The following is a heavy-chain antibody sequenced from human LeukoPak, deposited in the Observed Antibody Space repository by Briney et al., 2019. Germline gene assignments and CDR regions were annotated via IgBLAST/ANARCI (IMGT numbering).Heavy chain of an antibody. J-gene: IGHJ4*02. Sequence: PGGSLRLSCAASGFTFSSYAMSWVRQAPGKGLEWVSAISGSGGSTYYADSVKGRFTISRDNSKNTLYLQMNSLRAEDTAVYYCAKDMLGGYETYYYDSSSVDYWGQGTLVTVSS. CDR2: ISGSGGST. V-gene: IGHV3-23*01. CDR1: GFTFSSYA. D-gene: IGHD3-22*01. CDR3: AKDMLGGYETYYYDSSSVDY.